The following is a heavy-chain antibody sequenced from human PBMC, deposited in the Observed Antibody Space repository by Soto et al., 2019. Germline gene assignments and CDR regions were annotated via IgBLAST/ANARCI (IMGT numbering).Heavy chain of an antibody. D-gene: IGHD5-12*01. CDR1: GGTFSSYA. J-gene: IGHJ3*02. Sequence: PVKVTCKAAGGTFSSYAISWVRQAPGQGLEWMGGIIPIFGTANYAQKFQGRVTITADESTSTAYMELSSLRSEDTAVYYCATGEGGYDSGGHYAFDIWGQGTMVTVSS. CDR3: ATGEGGYDSGGHYAFDI. CDR2: IIPIFGTA. V-gene: IGHV1-69*13.